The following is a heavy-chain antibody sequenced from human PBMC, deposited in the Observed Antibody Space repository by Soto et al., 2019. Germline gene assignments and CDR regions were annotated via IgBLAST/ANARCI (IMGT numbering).Heavy chain of an antibody. V-gene: IGHV3-23*01. CDR3: AKYAGLSPGVRFNFDH. CDR2: ISGSGGTT. CDR1: GFTFSTYS. Sequence: GGSLRLSCAASGFTFSTYSIAWVRQTSGRGLEWVSTISGSGGTTYYADSVKGRFTVSRANSRNTLYLQMNSLRAEDTAIYYCAKYAGLSPGVRFNFDHWGQGVLVTVSS. J-gene: IGHJ4*02. D-gene: IGHD7-27*01.